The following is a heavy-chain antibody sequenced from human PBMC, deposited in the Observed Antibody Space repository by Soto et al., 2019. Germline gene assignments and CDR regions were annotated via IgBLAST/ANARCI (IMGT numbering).Heavy chain of an antibody. Sequence: KLGGSLRLSCAASGFTLSNAWMSWVRPAPGKGLEWVGRIKSKTDGGTTDYAAPVKGRFTISRDDSKNTLYLQMNSLKTEDTSVYYCTTYRNYGDYVDYWGQGTLVTVSS. CDR1: GFTLSNAW. D-gene: IGHD4-17*01. V-gene: IGHV3-15*01. CDR2: IKSKTDGGTT. J-gene: IGHJ4*02. CDR3: TTYRNYGDYVDY.